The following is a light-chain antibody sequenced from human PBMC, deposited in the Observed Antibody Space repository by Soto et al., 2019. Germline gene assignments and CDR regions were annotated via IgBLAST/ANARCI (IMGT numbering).Light chain of an antibody. CDR1: QSVSSSY. CDR2: GAS. V-gene: IGKV3-20*01. J-gene: IGKJ3*01. CDR3: QQYGSSPIT. Sequence: EIVLTQSPGTLSLSPGERATLSCRASQSVSSSYLAWYQQKPGQAPRLLIYGASSRATGIPYRFSGSGSGTDFTLNISRLEHEDFAVYYCQQYGSSPITFGPGTKVDIK.